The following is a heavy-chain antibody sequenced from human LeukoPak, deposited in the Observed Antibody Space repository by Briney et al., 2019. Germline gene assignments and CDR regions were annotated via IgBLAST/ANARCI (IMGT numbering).Heavy chain of an antibody. CDR1: GYTFTSYD. J-gene: IGHJ5*02. V-gene: IGHV1-8*01. Sequence: ASVKVSCKASGYTFTSYDINWVRQATGQGLEWMGWMNPNSGNTGYAQKFQGRVTMTRNTSISTAYMELSSLRSEDTAVYYCARSDLYCSSTSCPGDPWGQGTLVTVSS. D-gene: IGHD2-2*01. CDR3: ARSDLYCSSTSCPGDP. CDR2: MNPNSGNT.